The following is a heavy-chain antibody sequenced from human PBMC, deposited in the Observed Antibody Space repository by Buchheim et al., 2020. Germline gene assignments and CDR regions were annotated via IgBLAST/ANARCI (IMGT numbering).Heavy chain of an antibody. CDR3: ARDLGGYSDNWFDP. Sequence: QVQLVESGGGVVQPGRSLRLSCAASGFTFSSYAMHWVRQAPGKGLEWVAVISYDGSNKYYADSVKGRFTISRDNSKNTLYLQMNSLRAEDTAVYYCARDLGGYSDNWFDPWGQGTL. CDR1: GFTFSSYA. D-gene: IGHD3-22*01. V-gene: IGHV3-30*04. J-gene: IGHJ5*02. CDR2: ISYDGSNK.